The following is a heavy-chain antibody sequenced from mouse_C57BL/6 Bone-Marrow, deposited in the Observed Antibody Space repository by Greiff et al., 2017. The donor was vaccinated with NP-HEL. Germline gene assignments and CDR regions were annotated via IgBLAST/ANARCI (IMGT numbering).Heavy chain of an antibody. CDR3: ARPHITTVVANFDY. J-gene: IGHJ2*01. CDR2: ISSGGSYT. D-gene: IGHD1-1*01. CDR1: GFTFSSYG. Sequence: EVHLVESGGDLVKPGGSLKLSCAASGFTFSSYGMSWVRQTPDKRLEWVATISSGGSYTYYPDSVKGRFTISRDNAKNTLYLQMSSLKSEDTAMYYCARPHITTVVANFDYWGQGTTLTVSS. V-gene: IGHV5-6*01.